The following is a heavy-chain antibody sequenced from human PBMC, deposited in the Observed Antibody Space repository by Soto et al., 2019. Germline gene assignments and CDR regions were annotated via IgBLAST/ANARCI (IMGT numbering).Heavy chain of an antibody. V-gene: IGHV1-2*04. J-gene: IGHJ6*02. CDR2: VNPNSGGT. Sequence: ASVKVSCKASGYTFTSYGISWVRQAPGQGLEWMGWVNPNSGGTNYAQKFQGWVTMTRDTSISTAYMELSRLRSDDTAVYYCARSTGIAVAGYYYYGMDVWGQGTTVTVSS. CDR3: ARSTGIAVAGYYYYGMDV. D-gene: IGHD6-19*01. CDR1: GYTFTSYG.